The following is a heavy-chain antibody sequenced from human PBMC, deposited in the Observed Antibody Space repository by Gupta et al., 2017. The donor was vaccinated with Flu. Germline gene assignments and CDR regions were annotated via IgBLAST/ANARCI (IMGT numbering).Heavy chain of an antibody. D-gene: IGHD5-18*01. V-gene: IGHV3-21*01. CDR2: ISSCSRYI. J-gene: IGHJ3*02. Sequence: EVQLVESGGGLVQPGWSLRLSCAASGLTFSSYSMNWVRQAPGKGLEWVSSISSCSRYIYYADSVKGRFTISRENAKNSLYLKMSSLRAEDTAVYYCAREDTAMVTAFDIWGQGTMVTVSS. CDR1: GLTFSSYS. CDR3: AREDTAMVTAFDI.